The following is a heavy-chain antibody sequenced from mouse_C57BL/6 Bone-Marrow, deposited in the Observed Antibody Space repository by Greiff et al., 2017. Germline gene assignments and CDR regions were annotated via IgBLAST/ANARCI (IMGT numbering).Heavy chain of an antibody. CDR3: AISYYGNYGAY. CDR2: IYPRSGNT. V-gene: IGHV1-81*01. Sequence: VQVVESGAELARPGASVKLSCKASGYTFTSYGISWVKQRTGQGLEWIGEIYPRSGNTYYNEKFKGKATLTADKSSSTAYMELRSLTSEDSAVYFCAISYYGNYGAYWGQGTLVTVSA. CDR1: GYTFTSYG. J-gene: IGHJ3*01. D-gene: IGHD2-1*01.